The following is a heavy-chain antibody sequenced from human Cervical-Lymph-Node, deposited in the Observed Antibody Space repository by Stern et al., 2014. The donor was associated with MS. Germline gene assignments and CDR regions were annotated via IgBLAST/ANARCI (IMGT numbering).Heavy chain of an antibody. J-gene: IGHJ5*02. CDR3: ASSIVVVPAAENKGFDP. V-gene: IGHV3-21*01. CDR1: GFNFSSYA. CDR2: ISSTSTYI. D-gene: IGHD2-2*01. Sequence: EVQLVQSGGGLVKPGGSLRLSCAASGFNFSSYAMNWVRQAPGKGLQWVSSISSTSTYIYYADSVKGRFTLSRDNAKNSLYLQMTSLRAEDTAVYYCASSIVVVPAAENKGFDPWGQGTLVTVSS.